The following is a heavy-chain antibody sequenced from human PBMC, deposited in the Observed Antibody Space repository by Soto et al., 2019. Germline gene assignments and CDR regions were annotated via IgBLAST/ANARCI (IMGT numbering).Heavy chain of an antibody. V-gene: IGHV4-59*01. J-gene: IGHJ4*02. Sequence: SETLSLTCTVSGCSISSYYWSWIRQPPGKGLEWIGYIYYSGSTNYNPSLKSRVTISVDTSKNQFSLKVSSVTAADTAVYYCARRYGGNFDYWGQVTLVTVSS. D-gene: IGHD1-26*01. CDR2: IYYSGST. CDR3: ARRYGGNFDY. CDR1: GCSISSYY.